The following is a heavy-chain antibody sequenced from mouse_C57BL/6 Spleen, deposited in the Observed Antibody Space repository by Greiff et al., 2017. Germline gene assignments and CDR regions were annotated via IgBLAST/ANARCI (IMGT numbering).Heavy chain of an antibody. CDR3: TRWYYGVFAY. CDR2: IDPETGGT. J-gene: IGHJ3*01. V-gene: IGHV1-15*01. D-gene: IGHD1-1*01. Sequence: VQLQQSGAELVRPGASVTLSCKASGYTFTDYEMHWVKQTPVHGLEWIGAIDPETGGTAYNQKFKGKAILTADKSSSTAYMELRSLTSEDSAVYYCTRWYYGVFAYWGQGTLVTVSA. CDR1: GYTFTDYE.